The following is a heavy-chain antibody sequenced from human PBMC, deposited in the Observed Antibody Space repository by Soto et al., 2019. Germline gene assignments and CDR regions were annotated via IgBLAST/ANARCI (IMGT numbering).Heavy chain of an antibody. J-gene: IGHJ6*02. CDR2: ISYDGNNK. D-gene: IGHD1-20*01. CDR3: ARDGITGSNYYYYYGMDV. Sequence: VQLVESGGGLVKPGGSLRLSCAASGFTFSSYAMHWVRQAPGKGLEWVAVISYDGNNKYYADSVKGRFTISRDNSKNTLYLQMYSLRAEDTAVYYCARDGITGSNYYYYYGMDVWGQGTTVTVSS. CDR1: GFTFSSYA. V-gene: IGHV3-30-3*01.